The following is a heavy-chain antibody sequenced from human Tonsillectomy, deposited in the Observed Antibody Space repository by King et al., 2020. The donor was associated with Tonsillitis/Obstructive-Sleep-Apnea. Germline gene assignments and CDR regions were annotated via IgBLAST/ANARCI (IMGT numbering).Heavy chain of an antibody. V-gene: IGHV1-2*02. CDR2: SNPNSGGT. J-gene: IGHJ3*02. D-gene: IGHD7-27*01. CDR1: GYTFIDYY. Sequence: QLVQSGAEVKKPGASVKVSCKASGYTFIDYYLHWVRQAPGQGLEWMGWSNPNSGGTKYSQKFQGRVTMTRDTSITTAYMELSRLRSDDTAVYYCASPLNLGIGAFDIWGQGTMVTVSS. CDR3: ASPLNLGIGAFDI.